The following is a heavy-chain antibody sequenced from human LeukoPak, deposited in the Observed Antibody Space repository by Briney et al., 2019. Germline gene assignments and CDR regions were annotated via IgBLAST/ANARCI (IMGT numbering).Heavy chain of an antibody. CDR2: ISGSGGST. V-gene: IGHV3-23*01. J-gene: IGHJ4*02. CDR1: GFTFSNAW. CDR3: AKTYYSGSGSYDY. Sequence: GGSLRLSCAASGFTFSNAWMSWVRQAPGKGLEWVSVISGSGGSTYYADSVKGRFTISRDNSKNTLYLQMNSLRAEDTAVYYCAKTYYSGSGSYDYWGQGALVTVPS. D-gene: IGHD3-10*01.